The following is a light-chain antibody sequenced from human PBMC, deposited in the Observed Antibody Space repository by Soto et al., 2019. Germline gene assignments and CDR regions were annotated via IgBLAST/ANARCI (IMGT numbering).Light chain of an antibody. CDR3: QQYNDWPRT. Sequence: EIVMTQSPATLSVSPGERATLSCRASQSVGTNLAWYQQKPGQAPRLLIYAASTRAAGISPRFSGGGSGTDFTLTISSLQSADFAVYYCQQYNDWPRTFGQGTKVGIK. CDR2: AAS. V-gene: IGKV3-15*01. J-gene: IGKJ1*01. CDR1: QSVGTN.